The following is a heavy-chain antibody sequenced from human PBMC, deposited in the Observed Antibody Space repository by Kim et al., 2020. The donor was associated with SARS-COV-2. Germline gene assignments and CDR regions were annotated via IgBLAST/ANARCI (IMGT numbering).Heavy chain of an antibody. CDR1: SGSFSYYY. Sequence: SQTLSLTCTVSSGSFSYYYWSWVRQPPGKALEWIGHIYYSGSTNYNPSLESRVTISLDTSKNHFSLKLTSVTAADTAVYYCARGPTRNYFDYWGQGSLVT. CDR2: IYYSGST. CDR3: ARGPTRNYFDY. J-gene: IGHJ4*02. V-gene: IGHV4-59*13.